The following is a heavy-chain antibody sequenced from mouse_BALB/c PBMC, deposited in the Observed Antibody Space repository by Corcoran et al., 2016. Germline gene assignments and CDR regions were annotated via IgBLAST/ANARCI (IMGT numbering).Heavy chain of an antibody. CDR1: GYTFTSYV. Sequence: EVQLQQSGPELVKPGASVKLSCKASGYTFTSYVMHWVKQQPGQGLEWIGYINPYNDGTKYNEKFKGKATLTSDKSSSTAYMELSSLTSEDSAVYYCAREPYYYGSIHWYFDVWGAGTTVTVSS. CDR3: AREPYYYGSIHWYFDV. V-gene: IGHV1S136*01. D-gene: IGHD1-1*01. CDR2: INPYNDGT. J-gene: IGHJ1*01.